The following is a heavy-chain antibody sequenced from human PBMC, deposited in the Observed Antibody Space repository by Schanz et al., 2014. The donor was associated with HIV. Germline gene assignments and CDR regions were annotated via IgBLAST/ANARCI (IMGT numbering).Heavy chain of an antibody. D-gene: IGHD3-22*01. J-gene: IGHJ4*02. V-gene: IGHV3-30*18. CDR3: AKPEYDSRGNSQSHFDY. CDR2: ISYDGTKK. Sequence: QVLESGGGVVQPGRSLRLSCVASGFNFNSYGMHWVRQAPGKGLEWVAVISYDGTKKHYADSVKGRLTISRDKSKNTLYLQMNSLRVDDTAVYYCAKPEYDSRGNSQSHFDYWGQGTLVTVSS. CDR1: GFNFNSYG.